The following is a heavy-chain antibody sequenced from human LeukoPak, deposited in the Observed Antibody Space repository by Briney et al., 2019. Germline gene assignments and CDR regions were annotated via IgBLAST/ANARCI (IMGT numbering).Heavy chain of an antibody. V-gene: IGHV4-30-4*01. CDR1: GGSFSSGDYY. CDR2: IHYSGST. J-gene: IGHJ5*02. Sequence: SETLSLTCIVSGGSFSSGDYYWSWVRQPPGKGLEWIGYIHYSGSTYYNPSLKSRLTISVDTSKNQFSLKLRSVTAADTAVYYCARDVGPDNWFDPWGQGTLVTVSS. CDR3: ARDVGPDNWFDP.